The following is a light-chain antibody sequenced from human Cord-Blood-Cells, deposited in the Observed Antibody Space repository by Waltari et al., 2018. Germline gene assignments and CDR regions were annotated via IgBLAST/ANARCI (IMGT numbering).Light chain of an antibody. CDR2: EVS. CDR3: SSYTSSSTWV. CDR1: SSDVGGYNY. V-gene: IGLV2-14*01. J-gene: IGLJ3*02. Sequence: QSALTQPASVSGSPGQSITISCTGTSSDVGGYNYVSWYQQHPGKAPKLMIYEVSNRPSGVSKRFSGSKSGNTASLTISGRQAEDEADYYCSSYTSSSTWVFGGGTKLTVL.